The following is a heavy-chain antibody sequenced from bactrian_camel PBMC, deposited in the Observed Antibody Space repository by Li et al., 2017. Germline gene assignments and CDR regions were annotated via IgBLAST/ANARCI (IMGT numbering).Heavy chain of an antibody. D-gene: IGHD3*01. V-gene: IGHV3S1*01. CDR1: GYTDKSYC. J-gene: IGHJ4*01. CDR3: AVDRAVGRSYGCSPQQERFFY. Sequence: HVQLVESGGGSVQTGGSLRLTCAATGYTDKSYCMGWFRQAPGKEREGVASIFTGDDTTVYPDSVKGRFTISIDDAKNTLYLTMNYLKPDDTAIYCCAVDRAVGRSYGCSPQQERFFYWGQGTQVTV. CDR2: IFTGDDTT.